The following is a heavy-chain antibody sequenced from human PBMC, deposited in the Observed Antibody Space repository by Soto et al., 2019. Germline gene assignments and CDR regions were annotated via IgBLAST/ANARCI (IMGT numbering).Heavy chain of an antibody. CDR2: INHSGST. V-gene: IGHV4-34*01. CDR1: GGSFSGYY. CDR3: ARDRGVAAAGTAYYYYGMDV. J-gene: IGHJ6*02. D-gene: IGHD6-13*01. Sequence: SETLSLTCAVYGGSFSGYYWSWIRQPPGKGLEWIGEINHSGSTNYNPSLKSRVTISVDTSKNQFSLKLSSVTAADTAVYYCARDRGVAAAGTAYYYYGMDVWGQGTTVTVSS.